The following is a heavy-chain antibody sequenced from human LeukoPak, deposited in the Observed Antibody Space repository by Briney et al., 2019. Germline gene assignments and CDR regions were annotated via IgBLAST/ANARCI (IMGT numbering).Heavy chain of an antibody. J-gene: IGHJ4*02. Sequence: GGSLRLSCVASGFTFSGYWMHWVRQAPGMGLVWVSRLNSDGTTINYADSVKGRFTISRDNAKNTVYLQMSGLRDDDTALYFCIRGAGGPRNYVLDYWGQGALVSVSS. CDR1: GFTFSGYW. CDR2: LNSDGTTI. CDR3: IRGAGGPRNYVLDY. D-gene: IGHD3-10*02. V-gene: IGHV3-74*01.